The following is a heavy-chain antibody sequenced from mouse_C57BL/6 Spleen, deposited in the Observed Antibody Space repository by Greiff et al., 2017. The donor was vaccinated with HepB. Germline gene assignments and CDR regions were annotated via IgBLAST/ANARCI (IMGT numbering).Heavy chain of an antibody. CDR1: GYSFTGYY. CDR2: IYPYNGVS. CDR3: ARGDDYYGSRPYYYAMDY. D-gene: IGHD1-1*01. J-gene: IGHJ4*01. V-gene: IGHV1-31*01. Sequence: EVKLVESGPELVKPGASVKISCKASGYSFTGYYMHWVKQSHGNILDWIGYIYPYNGVSSYNQKFKGKATLTVDKSSSTAYMELRSLTSEDSAVYYCARGDDYYGSRPYYYAMDYWGQGTSVTVSS.